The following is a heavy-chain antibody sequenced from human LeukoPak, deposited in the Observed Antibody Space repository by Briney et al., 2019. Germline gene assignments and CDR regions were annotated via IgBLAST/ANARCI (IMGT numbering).Heavy chain of an antibody. CDR3: ATGYYYDSSGFFDY. CDR1: GGSISSYY. Sequence: PSETLSLTCTVSGGSISSYYWSWIRQPPGKGLEWIGYIYYSGSTNYNPSLKSRVTISVDTSKNQFSLKLSSVTAADTAVYYCATGYYYDSSGFFDYWGEGTLVTVSS. CDR2: IYYSGST. J-gene: IGHJ4*02. D-gene: IGHD3-22*01. V-gene: IGHV4-59*01.